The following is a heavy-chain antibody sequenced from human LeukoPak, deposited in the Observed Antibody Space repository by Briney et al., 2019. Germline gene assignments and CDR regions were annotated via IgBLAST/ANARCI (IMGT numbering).Heavy chain of an antibody. CDR2: IYSSGST. CDR3: ARGALPVAGYFLDY. Sequence: SETLSLTCTVSGGSISSYYWSWIRQPAGKGLEWIGRIYSSGSTNYNPSLKSRVTMSVDTSKNQFSLKLSSVTAADTAVYYCARGALPVAGYFLDYWGQGTLVTVSS. CDR1: GGSISSYY. V-gene: IGHV4-4*07. J-gene: IGHJ4*02. D-gene: IGHD6-19*01.